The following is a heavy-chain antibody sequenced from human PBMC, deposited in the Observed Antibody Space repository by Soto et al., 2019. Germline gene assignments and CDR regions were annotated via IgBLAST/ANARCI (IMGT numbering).Heavy chain of an antibody. D-gene: IGHD6-13*01. Sequence: SETLSLTCTVSGGSISSSSYYWGWIRQPPGKGLEWIGSIYYSGSTYYNPSLKSRVTISVDTSKNQFSLKLGSVTAADTAVYYCARLIAAAPPYYFDYWGQGTLVTVSS. V-gene: IGHV4-39*01. CDR1: GGSISSSSYY. J-gene: IGHJ4*02. CDR2: IYYSGST. CDR3: ARLIAAAPPYYFDY.